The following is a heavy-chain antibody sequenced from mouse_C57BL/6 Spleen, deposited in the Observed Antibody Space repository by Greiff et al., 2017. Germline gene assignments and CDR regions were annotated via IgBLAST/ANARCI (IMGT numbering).Heavy chain of an antibody. CDR3: ARAGTSYAMDY. CDR1: GFTFSSYG. J-gene: IGHJ4*01. CDR2: ISSGGSYT. V-gene: IGHV5-6*01. Sequence: EVKVVESGGDLVKPGGCLKLSCAASGFTFSSYGMSWVRQTPDKRLEWVATISSGGSYTYYPDSVKGRFTISRDNAKNTLYLQMSSLKSEDTAMYYCARAGTSYAMDYWGQGTSVTVSS. D-gene: IGHD3-3*01.